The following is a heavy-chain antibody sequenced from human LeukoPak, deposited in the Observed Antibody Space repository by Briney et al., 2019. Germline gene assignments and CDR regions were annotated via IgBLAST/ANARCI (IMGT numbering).Heavy chain of an antibody. Sequence: GRSLRVSCAASGFTFSSYGMHWVRHAPGKGLEWVAFISYDGSNKYYADSVKGRFTISRDNSKNTLYLQMNSLRAEDTAVYYCAKGEGSMLFDYWGQGTLVTVSS. J-gene: IGHJ4*02. CDR3: AKGEGSMLFDY. V-gene: IGHV3-30*18. D-gene: IGHD2-8*01. CDR1: GFTFSSYG. CDR2: ISYDGSNK.